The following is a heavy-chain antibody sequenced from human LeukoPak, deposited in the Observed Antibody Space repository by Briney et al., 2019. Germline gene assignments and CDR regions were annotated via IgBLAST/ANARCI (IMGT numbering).Heavy chain of an antibody. CDR3: ASLRVGSSFGYQYYIDV. CDR2: IYYSGST. CDR1: GDSISSGDYY. V-gene: IGHV4-39*07. J-gene: IGHJ6*03. D-gene: IGHD6-13*01. Sequence: SETLSLTCTVSGDSISSGDYYWGWIRQPPGRGLEWIGNIYYSGSTYYNPSLKSRVTISVDTSKNQFSLKLSSVTAADTAVYYCASLRVGSSFGYQYYIDVWGKGTTVTVSS.